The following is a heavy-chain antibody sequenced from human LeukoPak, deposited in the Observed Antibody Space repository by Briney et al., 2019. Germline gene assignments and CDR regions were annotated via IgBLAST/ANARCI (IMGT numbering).Heavy chain of an antibody. J-gene: IGHJ4*02. D-gene: IGHD1-1*01. V-gene: IGHV4-59*01. Sequence: ASETLSLTCAVYGGSFSGYYWSWIRQPPGKGLEWIGYIYYSESTNYNPSLRSRVTIALDTSRNQFSLKLSSVTAADTAVYYCARGGRNGGGWPYFDYWGQGTLVTVSS. CDR2: IYYSEST. CDR1: GGSFSGYY. CDR3: ARGGRNGGGWPYFDY.